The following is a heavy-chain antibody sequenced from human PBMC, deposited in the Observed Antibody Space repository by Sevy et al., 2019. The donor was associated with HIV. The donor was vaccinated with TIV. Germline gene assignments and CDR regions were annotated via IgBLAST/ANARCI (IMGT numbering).Heavy chain of an antibody. Sequence: GGSLRLSCAASGFTFSDYYMNWIHQAPGKGLEWISYISTTGSAINYADSVKGRFAISRDNSKNSLYLQMNSLRAEDTAVYFCVGRRYSYSFSWSYHFDFWGQGTVVTVSS. D-gene: IGHD5-18*01. CDR2: ISTTGSAI. V-gene: IGHV3-11*01. J-gene: IGHJ4*02. CDR3: VGRRYSYSFSWSYHFDF. CDR1: GFTFSDYY.